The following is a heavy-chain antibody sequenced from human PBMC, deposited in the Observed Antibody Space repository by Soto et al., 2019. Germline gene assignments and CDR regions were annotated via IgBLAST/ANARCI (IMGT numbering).Heavy chain of an antibody. CDR1: GFTFSSYG. J-gene: IGHJ4*02. V-gene: IGHV3-33*01. Sequence: GGSPRLSCAASGFTFSSYGMHWVRQAPGKGLEWVAVIWNDGSHEYYADSVKGRFTIFRDNSKDMLYLQMNSLRAEDTAVYYCARDSGDYWGQGTLVTVSS. CDR3: ARDSGDY. CDR2: IWNDGSHE.